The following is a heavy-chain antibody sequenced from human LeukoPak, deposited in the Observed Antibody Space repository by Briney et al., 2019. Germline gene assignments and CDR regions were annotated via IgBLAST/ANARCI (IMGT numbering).Heavy chain of an antibody. V-gene: IGHV3-23*01. CDR1: GFTFSSYA. J-gene: IGHJ4*02. CDR2: ISGSGGST. D-gene: IGHD3-22*01. CDR3: AKDNYYDSSGYYSAFDY. Sequence: GGSLRLSCAASGFTFSSYAMSWVCQAPGKGLEWVSAISGSGGSTYYADSVKGRFTISRDNSKNTLYLQMNSLRAEDTAVYYCAKDNYYDSSGYYSAFDYWGQGTLVTVSS.